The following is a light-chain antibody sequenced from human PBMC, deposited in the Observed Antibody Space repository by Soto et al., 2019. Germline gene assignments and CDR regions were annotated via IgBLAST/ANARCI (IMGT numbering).Light chain of an antibody. CDR1: SGDIGSYNR. V-gene: IGLV2-14*01. CDR3: SSYTNINTRACV. CDR2: EVT. J-gene: IGLJ1*01. Sequence: QSVLTQPAAVSGSPGQSSTISCTGTSGDIGSYNRVSWYQQHPGKAPKLIIYEVTDRPSGVSNRFSRYKPGNTASLTISGLQAEDEAEYYCSSYTNINTRACVFGTGTKVTVL.